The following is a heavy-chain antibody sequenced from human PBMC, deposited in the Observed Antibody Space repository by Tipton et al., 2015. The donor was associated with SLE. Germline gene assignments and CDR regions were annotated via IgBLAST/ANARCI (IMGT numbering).Heavy chain of an antibody. D-gene: IGHD5-12*01. CDR3: ASLAHIVATIDDAFDI. CDR2: IYYSGST. CDR1: GGSISSHY. V-gene: IGHV4-59*11. J-gene: IGHJ3*02. Sequence: TLSLTCTVSGGSISSHYWSWIRQPPGKGLEWIGYIYYSGSTNYNPSLTSRVTISVDTSKNQFSLKLSSVTAADTAVYYCASLAHIVATIDDAFDIWGQGTMVTVSS.